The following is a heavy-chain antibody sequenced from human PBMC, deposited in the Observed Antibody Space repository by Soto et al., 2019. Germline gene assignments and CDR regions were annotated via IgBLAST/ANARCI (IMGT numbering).Heavy chain of an antibody. CDR1: GFTFSNFA. Sequence: PGGSLRLSCAASGFTFSNFAMHWVRQAPGKGLEWVAVISYAGRTKSYADSVKGRFTISRGSSNNTLYLQMNSLRPEDTAVYFCATMINTNLYWGQGALVTVSS. V-gene: IGHV3-30*03. CDR2: ISYAGRTK. D-gene: IGHD3-22*01. CDR3: ATMINTNLY. J-gene: IGHJ4*02.